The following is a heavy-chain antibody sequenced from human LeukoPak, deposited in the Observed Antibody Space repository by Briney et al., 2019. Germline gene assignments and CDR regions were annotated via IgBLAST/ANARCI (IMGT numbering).Heavy chain of an antibody. V-gene: IGHV4-59*01. CDR2: IYYSGST. Sequence: SEALSLTCTVSGGSISSYYWSWIRQPPGKGLEWIGYIYYSGSTNYNPSLKSRVTISVDTSKNQFSLKLSSVTAADTAVYYCAKDRRPKEPRRDGYNYYFDYWGQGTLVTVSS. D-gene: IGHD5-24*01. J-gene: IGHJ4*02. CDR3: AKDRRPKEPRRDGYNYYFDY. CDR1: GGSISSYY.